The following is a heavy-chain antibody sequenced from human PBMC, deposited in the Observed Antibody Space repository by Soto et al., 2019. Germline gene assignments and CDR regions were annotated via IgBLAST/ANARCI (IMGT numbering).Heavy chain of an antibody. CDR2: INHSGST. CDR1: GGSFSGYY. CDR3: ARDSDLDWLLSVNYYYGMDV. Sequence: QVQLQQWGAGLLKPSETLSLTCAVYGGSFSGYYWSWIRQPPGKGLEWIGEINHSGSTNYNPSLKSRVTISVDTSKNQFSLKLSSVTAADTAVYYCARDSDLDWLLSVNYYYGMDVWGQGTTVTVSS. V-gene: IGHV4-34*01. J-gene: IGHJ6*02. D-gene: IGHD3-9*01.